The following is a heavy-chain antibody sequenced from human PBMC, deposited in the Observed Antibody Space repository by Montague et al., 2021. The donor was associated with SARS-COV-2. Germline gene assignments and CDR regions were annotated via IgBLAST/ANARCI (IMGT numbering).Heavy chain of an antibody. D-gene: IGHD2-2*01. CDR3: AAQSSGGYCSSSSCYVWSDP. J-gene: IGHJ5*02. V-gene: IGHV4-39*01. CDR2: IHYSGST. Sequence: SETLSLTCTVSGGSISSSSYYWGWIRQSPGKGLEWIGSIHYSGSTYYNPSLKSRVTISVGTSKKHFSLKLSSVTAADTAVYFCAAQSSGGYCSSSSCYVWSDPWGQGTLVTVSS. CDR1: GGSISSSSYY.